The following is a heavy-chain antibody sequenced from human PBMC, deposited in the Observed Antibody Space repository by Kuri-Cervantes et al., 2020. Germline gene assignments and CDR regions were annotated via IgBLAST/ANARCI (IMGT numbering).Heavy chain of an antibody. CDR3: ARGSIPGSGYYTEYYFDY. V-gene: IGHV4-59*12. CDR2: IYYSGST. D-gene: IGHD3-3*01. CDR1: GGSISSYY. Sequence: SETLSLTCTVSGGSISSYYWSWIRQPPGKGLEWIGYIYYSGSTYYNPSLKSRVTISVDTSKNQFSLKLSSVTAADTAVYYCARGSIPGSGYYTEYYFDYWGQGTLVTVSS. J-gene: IGHJ4*02.